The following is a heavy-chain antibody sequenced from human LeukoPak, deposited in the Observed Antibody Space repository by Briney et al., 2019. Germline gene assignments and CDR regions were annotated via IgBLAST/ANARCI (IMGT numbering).Heavy chain of an antibody. J-gene: IGHJ6*02. D-gene: IGHD6-13*01. CDR3: AREGVWRQQLVDYYYGMDV. CDR1: GFTFSSYW. CDR2: INSDGSST. V-gene: IGHV3-74*01. Sequence: GWSLRLSCAASGFTFSSYWMYWVRQAPGKGLVWVSRINSDGSSTSYADSVKGRFTISRDNAKNTLYLQMNSLRAEDTAVYYCAREGVWRQQLVDYYYGMDVWGQGTTVTVSS.